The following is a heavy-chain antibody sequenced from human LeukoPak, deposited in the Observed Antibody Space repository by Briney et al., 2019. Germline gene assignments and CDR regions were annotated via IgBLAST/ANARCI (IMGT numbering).Heavy chain of an antibody. CDR3: ARDRGDLWFGELSYAFDI. CDR1: GGSISSYY. CDR2: IYYSGST. V-gene: IGHV4-59*01. J-gene: IGHJ3*02. Sequence: SETLSLTCTVSGGSISSYYWSWIRQPPGKGLEWIGYIYYSGSTNYNPSLKSRVTISVDTSKNQFSLKLSSVTAADTAVYYCARDRGDLWFGELSYAFDIWGQGTMVTVSS. D-gene: IGHD3-10*01.